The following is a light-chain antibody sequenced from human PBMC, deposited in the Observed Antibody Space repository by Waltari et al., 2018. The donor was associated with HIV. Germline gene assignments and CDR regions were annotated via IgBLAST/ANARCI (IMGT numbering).Light chain of an antibody. J-gene: IGLJ3*02. Sequence: QSVLTQPPSASGTPGQRVTISCSGSSSNIGSNTVNWYQQLPGTAPTLLIYSNNPRPSGVPDRFSGSKSGTSASLAISGLQSEDEADYYCAAWDDSLNGNWVFGGGTKLTVL. V-gene: IGLV1-44*01. CDR3: AAWDDSLNGNWV. CDR1: SSNIGSNT. CDR2: SNN.